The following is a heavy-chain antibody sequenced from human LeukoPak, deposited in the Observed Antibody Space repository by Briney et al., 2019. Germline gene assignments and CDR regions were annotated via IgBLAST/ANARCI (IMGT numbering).Heavy chain of an antibody. CDR3: ARRQGGSGSYYYYLDV. V-gene: IGHV3-64*01. CDR1: GFTFSSYP. J-gene: IGHJ6*03. CDR2: ISSNGGST. D-gene: IGHD3-10*01. Sequence: TGGSLRLSCAASGFTFSSYPMHWVRQAPGKGLEYVSGISSNGGSTYYANSVKGRFTISRDNSKNTLYLQMGSLRAEDMVVYYCARRQGGSGSYYYYLDVWGKGTTVTVSS.